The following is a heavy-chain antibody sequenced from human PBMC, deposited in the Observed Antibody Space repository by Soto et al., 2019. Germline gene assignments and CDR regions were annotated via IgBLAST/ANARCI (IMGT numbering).Heavy chain of an antibody. Sequence: SETLSLTCTASGDSISSDDYYWNWIRQPPGKGLEWIGYIYYSGSTYYNPSLKSRVSISIDTSKNQFSLELNSVTAADTAVYFCATELSGYSYGPGDLYWGQGTLVTVSS. J-gene: IGHJ4*02. V-gene: IGHV4-30-4*01. CDR1: GDSISSDDYY. CDR3: ATELSGYSYGPGDLY. CDR2: IYYSGST. D-gene: IGHD5-18*01.